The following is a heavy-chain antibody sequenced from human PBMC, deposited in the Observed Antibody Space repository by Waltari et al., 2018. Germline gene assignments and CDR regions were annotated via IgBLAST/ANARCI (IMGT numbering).Heavy chain of an antibody. CDR3: ARSAPQYCSSTSCYPKDTAMPKGYYYYYMDV. J-gene: IGHJ6*03. CDR1: GGSFSGYY. V-gene: IGHV4-34*01. CDR2: TNHRGSP. Sequence: QVQLQQWGAGLLKPSETLSLTCAVYGGSFSGYYWSWIRQPPGKGRGWMGDTNHRGSPYYNPALKRGRPRWRDTYKNQFPLKRGAVTATETAVYYCARSAPQYCSSTSCYPKDTAMPKGYYYYYMDVWGKGTTVTVSS. D-gene: IGHD2-2*01.